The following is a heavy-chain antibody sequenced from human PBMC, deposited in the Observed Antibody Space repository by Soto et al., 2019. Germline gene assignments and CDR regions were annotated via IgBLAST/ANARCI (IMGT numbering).Heavy chain of an antibody. CDR2: IIPIFGTA. Sequence: QVQLVQSGAEVKKPGSSVKVSCKASGGTFSSYAISWVRQAPGQGLEWMGGIIPIFGTANYAQKFQGRVTITADESKSTAYMELSSLRSEDTAVYYCARVTVVPAAKRGYYYYGMDVWGQGTTVTVSS. V-gene: IGHV1-69*01. D-gene: IGHD2-2*01. J-gene: IGHJ6*02. CDR1: GGTFSSYA. CDR3: ARVTVVPAAKRGYYYYGMDV.